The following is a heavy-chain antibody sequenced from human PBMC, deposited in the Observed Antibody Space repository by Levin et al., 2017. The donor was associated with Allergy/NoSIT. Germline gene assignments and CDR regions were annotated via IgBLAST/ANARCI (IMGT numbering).Heavy chain of an antibody. V-gene: IGHV3-33*01. D-gene: IGHD1-26*01. CDR3: ARKWSSYTMDV. Sequence: LSLTCATSGFTFSNHDMYWIRQAPGKGLEWLAAIWYDGNNKYYLDSVKGRFTISRDNSKNTLYLQMNSLRAEDTAVYYCARKWSSYTMDVWGQGTTVTVSS. J-gene: IGHJ6*02. CDR2: IWYDGNNK. CDR1: GFTFSNHD.